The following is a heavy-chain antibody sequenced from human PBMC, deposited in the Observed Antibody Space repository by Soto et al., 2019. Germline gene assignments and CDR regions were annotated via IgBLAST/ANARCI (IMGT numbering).Heavy chain of an antibody. CDR1: GYTFAAYY. D-gene: IGHD3-16*01. V-gene: IGHV1-2*02. J-gene: IGHJ4*01. Sequence: ASVNVSCKTSGYTFAAYYIHWVRQAPGQGLEWMGFIFPNSGGSTTSAQHFEGRVTMTRDSSISTAYLELSGLTPDDTAVYYFVKDEGGIFDSWGQGTLVTVSS. CDR3: VKDEGGIFDS. CDR2: IFPNSGGST.